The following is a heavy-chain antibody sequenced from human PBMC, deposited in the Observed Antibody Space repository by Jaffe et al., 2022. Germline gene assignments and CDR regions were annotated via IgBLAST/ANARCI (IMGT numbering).Heavy chain of an antibody. CDR2: INPSGGST. CDR1: GYTFTSYY. V-gene: IGHV1-46*01. CDR3: AREAGGSNPLGAFDI. D-gene: IGHD3-16*01. Sequence: QVQLVQSGAEVKKPGASVKVSCKASGYTFTSYYMHWVRQAPGQGLEWMGIINPSGGSTSYAQKFQGRVTMTRDTSTSTVYMELSSLRSEDTAVYYCAREAGGSNPLGAFDIWGQGTMVTVSS. J-gene: IGHJ3*02.